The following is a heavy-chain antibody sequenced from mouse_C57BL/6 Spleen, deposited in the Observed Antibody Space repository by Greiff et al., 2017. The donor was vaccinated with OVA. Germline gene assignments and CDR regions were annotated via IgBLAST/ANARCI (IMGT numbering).Heavy chain of an antibody. D-gene: IGHD3-2*02. CDR1: GYTFTDYN. CDR3: ARDSSGSAWFAY. V-gene: IGHV1-22*01. J-gene: IGHJ3*01. CDR2: INPNNGGT. Sequence: EVQLKESGPELVKPGASVKMSCKASGYTFTDYNMHWVKQSHGKSLEWIGYINPNNGGTSYNQKFKGKATLTVNKSSSTAYMELRSLTSEDSAVYYCARDSSGSAWFAYWGQGTLVTVSA.